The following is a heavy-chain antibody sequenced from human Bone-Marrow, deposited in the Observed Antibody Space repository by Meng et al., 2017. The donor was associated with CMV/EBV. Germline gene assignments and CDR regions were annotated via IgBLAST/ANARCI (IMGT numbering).Heavy chain of an antibody. Sequence: SCAASGFTFSSYWMSWVRQAPGKGLEWVANIKQDGSEKYYVDSVKGRFTISRDNAKNSLYLQMNSLRAEDTAVYYCARGYYDFWSGGGGMDVWGQGTTVTVSS. CDR1: GFTFSSYW. J-gene: IGHJ6*02. V-gene: IGHV3-7*01. CDR3: ARGYYDFWSGGGGMDV. CDR2: IKQDGSEK. D-gene: IGHD3-3*01.